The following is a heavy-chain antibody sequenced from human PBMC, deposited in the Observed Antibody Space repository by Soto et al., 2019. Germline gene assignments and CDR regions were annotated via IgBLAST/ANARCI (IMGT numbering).Heavy chain of an antibody. D-gene: IGHD5-12*01. CDR3: ARTGRDGYNWVYFDY. CDR1: GVSISSSSYY. V-gene: IGHV4-39*01. CDR2: IYYSGST. J-gene: IGHJ4*02. Sequence: SETLSLTCTVSGVSISSSSYYWGWIRQPPGKGLEWIGSIYYSGSTYYNPSLKSRVTISVDTSKNQFSLKLSSVTAADTAVYYCARTGRDGYNWVYFDYWGQGTLVTVSS.